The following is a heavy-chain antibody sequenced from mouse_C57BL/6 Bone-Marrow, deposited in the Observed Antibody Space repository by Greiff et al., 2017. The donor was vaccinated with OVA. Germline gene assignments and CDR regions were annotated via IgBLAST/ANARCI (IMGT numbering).Heavy chain of an antibody. CDR1: GYTFTDYE. D-gene: IGHD2-5*01. CDR2: IDPETGGT. CDR3: TRSYSNYGDFDY. V-gene: IGHV1-15*01. J-gene: IGHJ2*01. Sequence: VQLQESGAELVRPGASVTLSCKASGYTFTDYEMHWVKQTPVHGLEWIGAIDPETGGTAYNQKFKGKAILTADKSSSTAYMELRSLTSENSDVYYGTRSYSNYGDFDYWGQGTTLTVSS.